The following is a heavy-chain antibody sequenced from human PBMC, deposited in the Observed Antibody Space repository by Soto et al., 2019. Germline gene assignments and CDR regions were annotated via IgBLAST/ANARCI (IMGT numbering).Heavy chain of an antibody. D-gene: IGHD2-21*02. CDR1: GFTFSSYS. CDR3: PRARYSGADCYNFDH. V-gene: IGHV3-48*02. CDR2: ISSSSSTI. Sequence: GGSLRLSCAASGFTFSSYSMNWVRQAPGKGLEWVSYISSSSSTIYYADSVKGRFTISRDNAKNSLYLQMNSLRDEDTAVYYCPRARYSGADCYNFDHWGQGTLVTVSS. J-gene: IGHJ4*02.